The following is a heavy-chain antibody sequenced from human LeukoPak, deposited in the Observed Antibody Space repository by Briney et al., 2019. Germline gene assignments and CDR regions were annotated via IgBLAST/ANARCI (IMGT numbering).Heavy chain of an antibody. CDR2: INPSGGST. Sequence: ASVKVSCKASGYSFSSYYMNWVRQAPGQGLEWMGTINPSGGSTSYAQKFQGRVTMTRDTSTSTVYLELSSLRFEDTAVYYCARVACSSTGCYWGYDLDYWGQGTLVTVSS. J-gene: IGHJ4*02. CDR3: ARVACSSTGCYWGYDLDY. CDR1: GYSFSSYY. D-gene: IGHD2-2*01. V-gene: IGHV1-46*01.